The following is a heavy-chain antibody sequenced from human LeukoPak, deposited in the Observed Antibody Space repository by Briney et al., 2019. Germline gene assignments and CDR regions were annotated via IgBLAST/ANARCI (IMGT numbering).Heavy chain of an antibody. CDR1: GGSFSGYY. V-gene: IGHV4-34*01. CDR3: ARAPPMGEMYFEY. J-gene: IGHJ4*02. CDR2: INHSGST. Sequence: SETLSLTCAVYGGSFSGYYWSWIRQPPGKGLEWIGEINHSGSTNYNPSLKSRVTISVDTSKNQFSLKLSSVTAADTAVYYCARAPPMGEMYFEYWGQGTLATVSS. D-gene: IGHD5-24*01.